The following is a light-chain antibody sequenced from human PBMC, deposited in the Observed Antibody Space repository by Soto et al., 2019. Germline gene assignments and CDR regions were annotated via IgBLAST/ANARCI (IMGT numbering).Light chain of an antibody. V-gene: IGKV1-9*01. CDR1: QAISSH. CDR2: AAS. CDR3: QQFKNYVT. Sequence: IKLTQSQSSLSASVGDRVTISCRASQAISSHLAWYQQKPGKAPRLLIYAASTLQSGVPSRFSGSGSGTDFTLTITSLEPEDFATYYCQQFKNYVTFGQGTRLENK. J-gene: IGKJ5*01.